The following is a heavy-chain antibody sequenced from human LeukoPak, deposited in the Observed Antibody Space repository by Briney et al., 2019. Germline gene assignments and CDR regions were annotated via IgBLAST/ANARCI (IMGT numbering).Heavy chain of an antibody. V-gene: IGHV4-38-2*02. CDR2: IYHSGST. J-gene: IGHJ6*03. Sequence: SETLSLTCTVSGYSLSSGYYWGWIRQPPGKGLEWIGRIYHSGSTYYNPPLQRPGTLSGGTSKNPVSLDPSSVARAATALYFFSIQIRLAYMDVWGKGTTVTVSS. CDR1: GYSLSSGYY. CDR3: SIQIRLAYMDV. D-gene: IGHD3-9*01.